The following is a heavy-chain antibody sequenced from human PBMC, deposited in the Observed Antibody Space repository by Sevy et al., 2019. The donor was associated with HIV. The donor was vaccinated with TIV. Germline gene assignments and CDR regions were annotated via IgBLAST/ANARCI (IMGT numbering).Heavy chain of an antibody. D-gene: IGHD3-10*01. Sequence: GGSLRLSCAASGFTFSTYAMTWVRQAPGKGLEWVSGISGSGGSTYYADSVQGRFTISRDNSKNTLYLQMNSLRPEDTAVYYCAKDRVSGTYYTGDFDCWGQGTLVTVSS. J-gene: IGHJ4*02. V-gene: IGHV3-23*01. CDR1: GFTFSTYA. CDR3: AKDRVSGTYYTGDFDC. CDR2: ISGSGGST.